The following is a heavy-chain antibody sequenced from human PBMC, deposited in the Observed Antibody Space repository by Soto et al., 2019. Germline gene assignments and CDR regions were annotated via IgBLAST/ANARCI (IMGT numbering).Heavy chain of an antibody. CDR3: AKDGGELREYYYYGMDV. D-gene: IGHD1-26*01. V-gene: IGHV3-30*18. CDR1: GFTFSSYA. Sequence: PGGSLRLSCAASGFTFSSYAMSWVRQAPGKGLEWVAVISYDGSNKYYADSVKGRFTISRDNSKNTLYLQMNSLRAEDTAVYYCAKDGGELREYYYYGMDVWGQGTTVTVSS. J-gene: IGHJ6*02. CDR2: ISYDGSNK.